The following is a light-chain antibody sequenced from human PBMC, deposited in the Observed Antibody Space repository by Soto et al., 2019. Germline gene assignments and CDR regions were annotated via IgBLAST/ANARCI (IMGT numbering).Light chain of an antibody. CDR3: QTTDGGLRGRG. J-gene: IGLJ3*02. CDR2: FST. CDR1: STNIGAGYD. Sequence: QSVLTQPPSVSGAPGQRVTISCSGGSTNIGAGYDVHWYHHVPGTAPKLVIYFSTHRPSGVPDRFSGSRSGTSASLAIAGLQPEDEGDYYCQTTDGGLRGRGFGGGTKLTVL. V-gene: IGLV1-40*01.